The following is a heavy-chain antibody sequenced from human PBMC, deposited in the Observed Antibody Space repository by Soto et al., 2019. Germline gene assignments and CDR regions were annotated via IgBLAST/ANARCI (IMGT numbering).Heavy chain of an antibody. D-gene: IGHD3-3*01. V-gene: IGHV1-3*01. CDR2: INAGNGNT. J-gene: IGHJ4*02. CDR3: ARELHGFLEWLLGY. Sequence: ASVKVSCKASGYTFTNYYMHWVRQATGQRLEWMGWINAGNGNTKYSQKFQGRVTITRDTSASTAYMELSSLRSEDTAVYCCARELHGFLEWLLGYWGQGTLVTVSS. CDR1: GYTFTNYY.